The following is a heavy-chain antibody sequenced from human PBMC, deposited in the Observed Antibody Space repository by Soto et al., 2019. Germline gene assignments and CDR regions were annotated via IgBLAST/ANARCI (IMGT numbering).Heavy chain of an antibody. CDR1: GGTFSSYA. CDR3: ARVPVVPAASYYYYYGMDV. D-gene: IGHD2-2*01. Sequence: SVKVSCKASGGTFSSYAISWVRQAPGQGLEWMGGIIPIFGTANYAQKFQGRVTITADESTSTAYMELSSLRYEDTAVYYCARVPVVPAASYYYYYGMDVWVQGTMVSVSS. V-gene: IGHV1-69*01. CDR2: IIPIFGTA. J-gene: IGHJ6*02.